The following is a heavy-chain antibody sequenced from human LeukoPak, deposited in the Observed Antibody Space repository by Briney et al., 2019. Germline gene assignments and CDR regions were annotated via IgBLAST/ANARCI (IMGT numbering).Heavy chain of an antibody. CDR1: GFTLSTYW. CDR2: IKQDGSEK. D-gene: IGHD6-13*01. CDR3: ARDAAGNDY. Sequence: QTRGSLRLSCEASGFTLSTYWMSWVRQAPGKGLEWVANIKQDGSEKYYVDSVKGRFTISRDNAKNSLYLQMNSLRAEDTAMYYCARDAAGNDYWGQGTLVTVSS. J-gene: IGHJ4*02. V-gene: IGHV3-7*01.